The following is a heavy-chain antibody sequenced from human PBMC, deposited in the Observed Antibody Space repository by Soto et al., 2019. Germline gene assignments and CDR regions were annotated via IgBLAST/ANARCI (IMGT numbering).Heavy chain of an antibody. J-gene: IGHJ6*02. CDR3: ATSSSPIYCTNGVCWDYYYYGMDV. V-gene: IGHV4-59*01. CDR2: IYYSGST. D-gene: IGHD2-8*01. CDR1: GGSISSYY. Sequence: SETLSLTCTVSGGSISSYYRSWIRQPPGKGLEWIGYIYYSGSTNYNPSLKSRVTISVDTSKNQFSLKLSSVTAADTAVYYCATSSSPIYCTNGVCWDYYYYGMDVWGQGTTVTVSS.